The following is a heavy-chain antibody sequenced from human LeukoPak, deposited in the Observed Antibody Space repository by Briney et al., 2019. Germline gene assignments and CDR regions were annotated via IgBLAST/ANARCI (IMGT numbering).Heavy chain of an antibody. D-gene: IGHD4-17*01. CDR1: GFTFDDYA. J-gene: IGHJ4*02. CDR2: ISWNSGSI. Sequence: GGPLRLSCAASGFTFDDYAMHWVRQAPGKGLEWVSGISWNSGSIGYADSVKGRFTISRDNAKNSLYLQMNSLRAEDTALYYCAKGRGVTTFLYFDYWGQGTLVTVSS. CDR3: AKGRGVTTFLYFDY. V-gene: IGHV3-9*01.